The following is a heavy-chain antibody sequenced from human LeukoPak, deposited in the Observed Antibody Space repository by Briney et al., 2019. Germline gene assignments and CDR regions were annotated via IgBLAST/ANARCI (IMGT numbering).Heavy chain of an antibody. CDR1: GFTFSSYG. Sequence: GGSLRPSCAASGFTFSSYGMHWVRQAPGKGLEWVAFIRYDGSNKYYADSVKGRFTISRDNSKNTLYLQMNSLRAEDTAVYYCAKDAGIAAAGTFFQHWGQGTLVTVSS. D-gene: IGHD6-13*01. J-gene: IGHJ1*01. CDR2: IRYDGSNK. V-gene: IGHV3-30*02. CDR3: AKDAGIAAAGTFFQH.